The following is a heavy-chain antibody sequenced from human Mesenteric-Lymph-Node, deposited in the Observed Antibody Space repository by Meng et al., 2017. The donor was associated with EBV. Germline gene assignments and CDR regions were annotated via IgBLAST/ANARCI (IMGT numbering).Heavy chain of an antibody. CDR2: IFYTGAT. D-gene: IGHD3-10*01. CDR1: GASLSDGGYY. V-gene: IGHV4-30-4*01. J-gene: IGHJ4*02. CDR3: ARVYGSGSRALDY. Sequence: QGQLTEAGPGWAEPAQTLSLTGGVSGASLSDGGYYWSWIRQPPGKGLEWIGYIFYTGATYYNASLESRLTISVDTSKNQLSLKLTSVTAADTAVYYCARVYGSGSRALDYWGQGILVTVSS.